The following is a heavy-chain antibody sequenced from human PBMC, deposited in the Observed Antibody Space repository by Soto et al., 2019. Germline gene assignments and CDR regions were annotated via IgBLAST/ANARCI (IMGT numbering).Heavy chain of an antibody. V-gene: IGHV1-8*01. J-gene: IGHJ6*03. Sequence: QVQLVQSGAEVKKPGASVKVSCKASGYTFTSYDINWVRQATGQGLEWMGWMNPNSGNTGYAQKFQGRVTMPRNTSISTAYMELSRLRSADTAVYYCARGTDYGDYGPDYYYCYMDVWGKGPTVTVSS. CDR1: GYTFTSYD. D-gene: IGHD4-17*01. CDR2: MNPNSGNT. CDR3: ARGTDYGDYGPDYYYCYMDV.